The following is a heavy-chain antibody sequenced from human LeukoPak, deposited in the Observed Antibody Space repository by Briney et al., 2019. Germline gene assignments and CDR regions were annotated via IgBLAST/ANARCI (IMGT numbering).Heavy chain of an antibody. Sequence: ETLSLTCTVSGGSISSSSYYWGWVRQAPGEGLEWVANIRGDGGEKYYVDSVKGRFTISRDNAKNSLDLQMNSLRAEDAAVYYCARDWYNTDWGRSIDAWGQGTLVTVSS. CDR3: ARDWYNTDWGRSIDA. J-gene: IGHJ5*02. D-gene: IGHD6-19*01. CDR1: GGSISSSSYY. CDR2: IRGDGGEK. V-gene: IGHV3-7*01.